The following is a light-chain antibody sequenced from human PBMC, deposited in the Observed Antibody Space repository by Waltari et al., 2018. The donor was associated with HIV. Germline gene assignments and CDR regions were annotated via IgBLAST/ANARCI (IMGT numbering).Light chain of an antibody. V-gene: IGLV1-51*01. J-gene: IGLJ2*01. CDR2: DDT. CDR1: TSNIGYNL. Sequence: QSVLTQPPSVSATPGQRVTISCSGRTSNIGYNLVSWYQHIPGTAPKLLMYDDTERPSGIPDRFSGSRSGTSATLGITGLQTGDEAYYYCATWDSSLNALLFGGGTKLTAL. CDR3: ATWDSSLNALL.